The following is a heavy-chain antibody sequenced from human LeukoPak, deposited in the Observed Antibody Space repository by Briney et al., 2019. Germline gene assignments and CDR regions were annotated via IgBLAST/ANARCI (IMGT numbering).Heavy chain of an antibody. D-gene: IGHD6-19*01. V-gene: IGHV3-30*18. J-gene: IGHJ4*02. CDR3: AKDMRLAVSGGRIDY. CDR1: GFTFSSYG. CDR2: ISYDGSYK. Sequence: GGSLRLSCAATGFTFSSYGMHWVRQAPGKGLEWVAVISYDGSYKYYADSVKGRFTISRDNSKNSLYLQMNSLGAEDTAVYYCAKDMRLAVSGGRIDYWGRGTLVTVSS.